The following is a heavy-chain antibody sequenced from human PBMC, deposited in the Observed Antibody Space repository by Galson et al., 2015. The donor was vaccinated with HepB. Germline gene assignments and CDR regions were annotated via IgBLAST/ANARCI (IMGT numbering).Heavy chain of an antibody. CDR3: ARDWSPYCCSWYFDY. V-gene: IGHV3-30*04. D-gene: IGHD6-13*01. CDR2: ISYDGSNK. J-gene: IGHJ4*02. Sequence: SLRLSCAASGFTFSSYAMHWVRQAPGKGLEWVAVISYDGSNKYYADSVKGRFTISRDNSKNTLYLQMNSLRAEDTAVYYCARDWSPYCCSWYFDYWGQGTLVTVSS. CDR1: GFTFSSYA.